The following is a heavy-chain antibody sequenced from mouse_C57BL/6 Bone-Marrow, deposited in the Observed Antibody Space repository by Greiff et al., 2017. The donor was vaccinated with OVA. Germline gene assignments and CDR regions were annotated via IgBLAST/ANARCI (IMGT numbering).Heavy chain of an antibody. CDR2: FNPGSGGT. D-gene: IGHD2-1*01. V-gene: IGHV1-54*01. CDR3: ARPYGNYLYAMDY. CDR1: GYAFTNYL. Sequence: QVQLQQSGAELVRPGTSVKVSCKASGYAFTNYLIEWVKQRPGQGLEWIGVFNPGSGGTNYNEKFKGKATLTADKSSSTAYMQLSSLTSEDSAVYFCARPYGNYLYAMDYWGQGTSVTVSS. J-gene: IGHJ4*01.